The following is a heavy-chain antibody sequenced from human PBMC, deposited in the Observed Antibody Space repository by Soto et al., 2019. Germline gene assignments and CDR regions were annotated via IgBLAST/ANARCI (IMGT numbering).Heavy chain of an antibody. CDR3: ASSGDYVDTAMGSFDY. D-gene: IGHD5-18*01. Sequence: AVEEGSIVGFCGRCISKKTGKGLEWIGEINHSGSTNYNPSLKSRVTISVDTSKNQFSLKLSSVTAADTAVYYCASSGDYVDTAMGSFDYWGQGTLVTVSS. V-gene: IGHV4-34*01. J-gene: IGHJ4*02. CDR1: EGSIVGFC. CDR2: INHSGST.